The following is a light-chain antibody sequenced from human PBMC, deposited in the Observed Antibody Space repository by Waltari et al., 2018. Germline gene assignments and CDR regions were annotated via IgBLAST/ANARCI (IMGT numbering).Light chain of an antibody. V-gene: IGKV1-5*01. CDR2: DAS. Sequence: DIQMTQSPSTLSASVGDRLTITCRASQNVYRGLAWYQQKPGKAPKLLIYDASTLEGGVPSRFSGSGYGTEEFTLTISSLQPDDFATYYCQQYSTYPYTFGQGTKVEIK. CDR1: QNVYRG. CDR3: QQYSTYPYT. J-gene: IGKJ2*01.